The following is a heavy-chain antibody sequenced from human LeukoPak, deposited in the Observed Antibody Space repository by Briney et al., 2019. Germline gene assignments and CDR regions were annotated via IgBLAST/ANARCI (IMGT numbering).Heavy chain of an antibody. Sequence: SETLSLTCSISGGSISSYYWSWIRHPAGRGLEWIGRIYTSGSTNYNPSHKSRVTMSVDTSKNQFSLKLSSVTAADTAVYYCARVAQKLERIALAATSEWRANWYFDLWGRGTLVTVSS. V-gene: IGHV4-4*07. CDR1: GGSISSYY. CDR3: ARVAQKLERIALAATSEWRANWYFDL. CDR2: IYTSGST. J-gene: IGHJ2*01. D-gene: IGHD6-19*01.